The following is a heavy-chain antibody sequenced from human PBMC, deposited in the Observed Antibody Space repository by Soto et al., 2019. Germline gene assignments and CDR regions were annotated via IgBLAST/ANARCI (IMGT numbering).Heavy chain of an antibody. CDR2: IIVAGDT. J-gene: IGHJ3*01. V-gene: IGHV3-13*01. CDR3: GRRGTDTMSGFDGLDV. D-gene: IGHD6-25*01. Sequence: GGSLRLSCTPSGFTFSTYDMYWVRQGAGKGLEWVSGIIVAGDTFYPDSGKGRFIISRENAKNSLYLQMDSLRVEDTAVYYCGRRGTDTMSGFDGLDVWGQGTKVTVSS. CDR1: GFTFSTYD.